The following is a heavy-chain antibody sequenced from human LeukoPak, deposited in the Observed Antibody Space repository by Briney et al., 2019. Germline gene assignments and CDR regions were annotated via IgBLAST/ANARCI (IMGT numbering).Heavy chain of an antibody. V-gene: IGHV1-46*01. CDR1: GYTFTSYF. D-gene: IGHD3-22*01. CDR3: AIGYYVNNGYYPPVY. J-gene: IGHJ4*02. CDR2: INPSGGST. Sequence: GASVKVSCKASGYTFTSYFMHRVRQAPGQGLEWMGIINPSGGSTSYAQKFQGRVTMTRDTSTSTVYMELSSLRSEDTAVYYCAIGYYVNNGYYPPVYSGQGTLVTVSS.